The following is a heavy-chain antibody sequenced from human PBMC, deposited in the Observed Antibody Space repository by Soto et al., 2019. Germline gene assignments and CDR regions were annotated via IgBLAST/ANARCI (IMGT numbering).Heavy chain of an antibody. V-gene: IGHV4-39*01. J-gene: IGHJ6*02. CDR1: GGSLSSTSYY. CDR3: ATPARGVRYYYGMDV. D-gene: IGHD3-10*01. Sequence: SETLSLTSTLSGGSLSSTSYYCGWFRQPPGKGLEWIGSIHFSGSTYYNPSLKRRGTISVDTAKNQFSRRLSSVTAADTGVYYCATPARGVRYYYGMDVWGQGTTVTVSS. CDR2: IHFSGST.